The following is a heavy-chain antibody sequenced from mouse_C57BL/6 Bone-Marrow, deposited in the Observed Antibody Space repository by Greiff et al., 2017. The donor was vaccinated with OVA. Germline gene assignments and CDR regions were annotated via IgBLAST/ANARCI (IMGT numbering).Heavy chain of an antibody. CDR2: INYDGSST. Sequence: EVMLVESEGGLVQPGSSMKLSCTASGFTFSDYYMAWVRQVPEKGLEWVANINYDGSSTYYLDSLKSRFIISRDNAKNILYLQMSSLKSEDTATYYCARVGPPFDYWGQGTTLTVSS. CDR1: GFTFSDYY. J-gene: IGHJ2*01. CDR3: ARVGPPFDY. D-gene: IGHD4-1*01. V-gene: IGHV5-16*01.